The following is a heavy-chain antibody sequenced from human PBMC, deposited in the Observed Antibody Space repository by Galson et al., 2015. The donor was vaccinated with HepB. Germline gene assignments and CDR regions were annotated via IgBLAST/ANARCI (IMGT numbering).Heavy chain of an antibody. D-gene: IGHD2-2*01. CDR1: GFTFSSYA. J-gene: IGHJ4*02. CDR3: AKGVGYCSSTSCSPPAAIAYY. CDR2: ISGSGGST. V-gene: IGHV3-23*01. Sequence: SLRLSCAASGFTFSSYAMSWVRQAPGKGLEWVSGISGSGGSTYYADSMKGRFTISRDNSKNTLYLQINSLRAEDTAVYYCAKGVGYCSSTSCSPPAAIAYYWGQGTLVTVSS.